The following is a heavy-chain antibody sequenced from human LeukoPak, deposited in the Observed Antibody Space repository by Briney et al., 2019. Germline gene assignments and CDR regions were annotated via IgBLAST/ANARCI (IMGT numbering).Heavy chain of an antibody. J-gene: IGHJ4*02. V-gene: IGHV3-15*01. D-gene: IGHD2-15*01. CDR1: GFTFSNAW. Sequence: GGSLRLSCAASGFTFSNAWMSWVRQAPGKGLEWVGRIKSKTDGGTTDYAAPVKGRFTISRDDSKNTLYLQMHSLKTEDTAVYYCTTFGLAATFVDYWGQGTLVTVSS. CDR3: TTFGLAATFVDY. CDR2: IKSKTDGGTT.